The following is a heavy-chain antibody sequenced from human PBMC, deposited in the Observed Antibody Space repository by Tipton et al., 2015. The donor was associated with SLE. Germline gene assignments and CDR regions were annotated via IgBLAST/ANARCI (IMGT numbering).Heavy chain of an antibody. D-gene: IGHD5-12*01. CDR2: SRSRGDNYRT. CDR1: GFTFSDHY. Sequence: SLRLSCVASGFTFSDHYMDWIRQAPGKGLEWVGRSRSRGDNYRTHYGPSMEDRFTVSRDDSKNSLYLQMTSLKAEDTAVYYCARSGYGLHFDYWGQGTLVTVSS. CDR3: ARSGYGLHFDY. J-gene: IGHJ4*02. V-gene: IGHV3-72*01.